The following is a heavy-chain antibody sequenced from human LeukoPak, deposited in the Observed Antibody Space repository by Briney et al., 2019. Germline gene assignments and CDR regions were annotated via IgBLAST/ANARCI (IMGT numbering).Heavy chain of an antibody. CDR2: ISGSGGTT. D-gene: IGHD1-1*01. V-gene: IGHV3-23*01. Sequence: PGGSLRLSCAASGFTFSSYWRHWVRQAPGKGLEWVSTISGSGGTTNYADSVKGRFTSSRDSAQNTLYLQMDSLRVEDTAIYYCAKDKAPSTWNGLDYWGRGTLVTVSS. CDR3: AKDKAPSTWNGLDY. J-gene: IGHJ4*02. CDR1: GFTFSSYW.